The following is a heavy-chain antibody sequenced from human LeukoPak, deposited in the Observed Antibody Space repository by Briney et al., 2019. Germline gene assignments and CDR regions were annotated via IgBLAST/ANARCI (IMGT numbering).Heavy chain of an antibody. J-gene: IGHJ4*02. CDR2: LDSGSNT. V-gene: IGHV3-53*01. CDR1: GLTISSNY. CDR3: ARSARMVHFDY. Sequence: AGSLTLTCAASGLTISSNYMTWVGPAPGKEREWGSVLDSGSNTYYAYSVKGRYTISRDNSKNTLYLQMNNLRGEGTAVYYGARSARMVHFDYWGQGTLVTVSS. D-gene: IGHD6-13*01.